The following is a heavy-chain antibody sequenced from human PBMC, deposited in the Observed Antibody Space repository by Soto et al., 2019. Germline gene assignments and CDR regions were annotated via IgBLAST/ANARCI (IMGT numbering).Heavy chain of an antibody. V-gene: IGHV4-61*01. J-gene: IGHJ4*02. Sequence: SETLSLTCTVSGGSVSSGSYYWSWIRQPSGKGLEWIGYIYYSGSTNYNPSLKSRVTISVDTSKNQFSLKLSSVTAADTAVYYCARDSDTMVDYWGQ. D-gene: IGHD3-10*01. CDR2: IYYSGST. CDR3: ARDSDTMVDY. CDR1: GGSVSSGSYY.